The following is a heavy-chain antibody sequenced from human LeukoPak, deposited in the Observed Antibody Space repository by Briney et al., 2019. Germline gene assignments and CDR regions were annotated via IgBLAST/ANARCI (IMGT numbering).Heavy chain of an antibody. V-gene: IGHV3-11*01. D-gene: IGHD3-16*01. CDR1: GFTFSDYY. J-gene: IGHJ5*02. CDR3: ARDPPDYDCATSGWFDP. Sequence: GGSLRLSCAASGFTFSDYYMSWIRQAPGKGLEWVSYISSSGSTIYYADSVKGRFTISRDNAKNSLYLQMNSLRAEDTAVYYCARDPPDYDCATSGWFDPWGQGTLVTVSS. CDR2: ISSSGSTI.